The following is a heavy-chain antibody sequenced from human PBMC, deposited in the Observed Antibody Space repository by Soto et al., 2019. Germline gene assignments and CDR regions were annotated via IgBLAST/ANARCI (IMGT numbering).Heavy chain of an antibody. CDR2: ISHDGSNK. CDR3: AKQLLAVAGDLHGMDV. V-gene: IGHV3-30*18. D-gene: IGHD6-19*01. J-gene: IGHJ6*02. CDR1: GFTFSSYG. Sequence: QVQLVESGGGVVQPGRSLRLSCAASGFTFSSYGMHWVRQAPGKGLEWVAVISHDGSNKYFADSVKGRFTISRDNSQNTLYLQMNSLRAEDTAVYYCAKQLLAVAGDLHGMDVWGQGTTVTVSS.